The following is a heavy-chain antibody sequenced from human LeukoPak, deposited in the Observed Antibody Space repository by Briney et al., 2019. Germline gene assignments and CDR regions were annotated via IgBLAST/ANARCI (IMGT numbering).Heavy chain of an antibody. Sequence: PGGSLRLSCAASGFTFSSYAMSWVRQAPGKGLEWVSGFGDSGSSTYYADSVKGRFTISRDNSKNTLFLQMNSLRAEDTAVYYCVKSRGSNTRCYDYWGQGTLVTVSS. CDR1: GFTFSSYA. D-gene: IGHD2-2*01. V-gene: IGHV3-23*01. CDR2: FGDSGSST. CDR3: VKSRGSNTRCYDY. J-gene: IGHJ4*02.